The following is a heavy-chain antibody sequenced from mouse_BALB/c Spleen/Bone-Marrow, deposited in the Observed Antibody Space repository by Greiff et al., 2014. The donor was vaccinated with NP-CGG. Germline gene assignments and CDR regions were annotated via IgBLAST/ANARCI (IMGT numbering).Heavy chain of an antibody. Sequence: EVMLVESXGDLVKPGGSLKLSCAASGFTFSSYGMSWVRQTPDKRLEWVATISSGGSYTYYPDSVKGRFTIARDNDKNTLYLQMSRLKSEDKAMYYCARQTYYDYDGYFDYWGQGTTLTVSS. CDR2: ISSGGSYT. V-gene: IGHV5-6*02. J-gene: IGHJ2*01. CDR1: GFTFSSYG. D-gene: IGHD2-4*01. CDR3: ARQTYYDYDGYFDY.